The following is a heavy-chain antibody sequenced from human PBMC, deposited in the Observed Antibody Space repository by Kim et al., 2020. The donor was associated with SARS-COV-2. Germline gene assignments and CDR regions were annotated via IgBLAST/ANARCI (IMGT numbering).Heavy chain of an antibody. J-gene: IGHJ4*02. CDR1: GFTFSSYS. Sequence: GGSLRLSCAASGFTFSSYSMNWVRQAPGKGLEWVSSISSSSSYIYYADSVKGRFTISRDNAKNSLYLQMNSLRAEDTAVYYCASLYYDSSGYYYVGYWGQGTLVTVSS. V-gene: IGHV3-21*01. D-gene: IGHD3-22*01. CDR3: ASLYYDSSGYYYVGY. CDR2: ISSSSSYI.